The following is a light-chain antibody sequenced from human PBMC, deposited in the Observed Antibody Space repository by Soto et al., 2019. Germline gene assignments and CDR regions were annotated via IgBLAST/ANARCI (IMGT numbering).Light chain of an antibody. CDR3: QQSYSTPGT. V-gene: IGKV1-39*01. CDR2: TAS. J-gene: IGKJ1*01. CDR1: QSNSSY. Sequence: DIQMTQSPSSLSASVGDRVTITCRASQSNSSYLNWYQQKPGKAPKLLIYTASSLQSGVPSRFSGSGSGTDFTLTISSLQPEDFATYYCQQSYSTPGTFGQGTKV.